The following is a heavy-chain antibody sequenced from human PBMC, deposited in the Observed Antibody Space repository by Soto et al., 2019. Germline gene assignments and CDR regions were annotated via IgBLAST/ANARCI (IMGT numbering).Heavy chain of an antibody. Sequence: GGSLRLSCGASGFMFNDYGMHWVRQAPGKGLDWVAVISYHGNNKYYAQSVKGRFTISRDNSKNTLFLHMDSLRPEDTAVYHCVKGDLDTAVVNSPDAFDVWGPGTMVTVSS. CDR3: VKGDLDTAVVNSPDAFDV. V-gene: IGHV3-30*18. J-gene: IGHJ3*01. CDR1: GFMFNDYG. D-gene: IGHD5-18*01. CDR2: ISYHGNNK.